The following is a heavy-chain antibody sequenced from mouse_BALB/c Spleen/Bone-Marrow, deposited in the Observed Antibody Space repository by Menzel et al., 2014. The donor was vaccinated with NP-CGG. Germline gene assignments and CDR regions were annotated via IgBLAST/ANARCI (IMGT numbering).Heavy chain of an antibody. CDR2: INPSTGYT. V-gene: IGHV1-7*01. CDR3: ARQITTVDYAMDY. Sequence: QVQLQQSGAELAKPGASVKMSCKASGYTFTSYCMHWVKQRPGQGLEWIGYINPSTGYTEYNQKFKDKATLTADKSSSTAYMQLSSLTSEDSAVYYCARQITTVDYAMDYWGQGTSVTVSS. D-gene: IGHD1-1*01. J-gene: IGHJ4*01. CDR1: GYTFTSYC.